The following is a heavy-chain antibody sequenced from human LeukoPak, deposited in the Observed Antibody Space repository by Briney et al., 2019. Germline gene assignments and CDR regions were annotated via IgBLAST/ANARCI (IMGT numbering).Heavy chain of an antibody. Sequence: GASVKVSCKASGGTFSSYVISWVRQAPGQGLEWMGGIIPIFGTANNAQKFQGRVTITTDESTSTAYMELSSLRSEDTAVYFCAREGRGLGKNALDIWGQGTMVTVSS. D-gene: IGHD7-27*01. CDR2: IIPIFGTA. CDR3: AREGRGLGKNALDI. V-gene: IGHV1-69*05. CDR1: GGTFSSYV. J-gene: IGHJ3*02.